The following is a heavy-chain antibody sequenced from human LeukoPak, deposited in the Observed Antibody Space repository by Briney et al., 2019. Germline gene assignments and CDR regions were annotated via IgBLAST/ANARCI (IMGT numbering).Heavy chain of an antibody. CDR3: ARGVATMRD. D-gene: IGHD5-12*01. J-gene: IGHJ4*02. Sequence: SETLSLTCTVSGGSISSGGYYWSWIRQPPGKGLEWIGYINHSGSTNYNPSLKSRVTISVDTSKNQFSLKLYSVTAADTAVYYCARGVATMRDWGQGTLVTVSS. V-gene: IGHV4-30-2*01. CDR1: GGSISSGGYY. CDR2: INHSGST.